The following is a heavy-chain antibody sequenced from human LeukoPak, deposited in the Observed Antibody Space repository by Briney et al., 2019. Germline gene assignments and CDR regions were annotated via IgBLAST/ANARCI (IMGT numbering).Heavy chain of an antibody. CDR2: TSGSGVNS. Sequence: GGSLRLSCAASGFTLRSYDMSWVRQAPGKGLEWVAATSGSGVNSYYADSVRGRFTISRDNSQNTLYLQMDSLRAEDTTLYYCAKEYSGYDFDYWGQGTLVTVSS. D-gene: IGHD5-12*01. CDR3: AKEYSGYDFDY. V-gene: IGHV3-23*01. J-gene: IGHJ4*02. CDR1: GFTLRSYD.